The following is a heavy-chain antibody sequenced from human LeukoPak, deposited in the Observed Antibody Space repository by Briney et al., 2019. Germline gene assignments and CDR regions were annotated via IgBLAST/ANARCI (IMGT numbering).Heavy chain of an antibody. CDR3: ARLPPGYSSPYWYFDL. CDR1: GGSFSNYY. CDR2: INHSGST. J-gene: IGHJ2*01. D-gene: IGHD6-19*01. Sequence: SETLSLTCAVYGGSFSNYYWSWIRQPPGKGLEWIGEINHSGSTNYNPSLKSRVTISVDTSKKQFSLKLSSVTAADTAVYYCARLPPGYSSPYWYFDLWGRGTLVTVSS. V-gene: IGHV4-34*01.